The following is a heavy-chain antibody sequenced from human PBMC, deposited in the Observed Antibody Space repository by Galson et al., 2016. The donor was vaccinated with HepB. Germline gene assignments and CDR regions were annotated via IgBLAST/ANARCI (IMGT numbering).Heavy chain of an antibody. CDR3: STVHYISVTHY. V-gene: IGHV3-53*01. CDR2: IYSGGNT. CDR1: GFSVNHNY. J-gene: IGHJ4*02. D-gene: IGHD4-17*01. Sequence: SLRLSCAASGFSVNHNYMTWVRQAPGKGLEWVSLIYSGGNTNYADSVKGRFTISRDSSKNTLYLQMNSLRTEDTAMYYCSTVHYISVTHYWGQGTLVTVSS.